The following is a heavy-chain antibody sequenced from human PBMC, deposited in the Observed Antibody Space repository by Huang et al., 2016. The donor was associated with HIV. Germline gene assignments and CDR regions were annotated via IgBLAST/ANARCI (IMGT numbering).Heavy chain of an antibody. Sequence: QIQMMQSGPELKQTGASVKVSCKASGYTFTSYGNTWVRQATGHGPEWMGWISAASGDTEYAQKFQGRVTLTTDTSTNISYMELRSLISDDTAKYYCARDPKYHRIGYYRQRRGIDIWGQGTMVIVSS. CDR3: ARDPKYHRIGYYRQRRGIDI. J-gene: IGHJ3*02. D-gene: IGHD3-22*01. V-gene: IGHV1-18*01. CDR2: ISAASGDT. CDR1: GYTFTSYG.